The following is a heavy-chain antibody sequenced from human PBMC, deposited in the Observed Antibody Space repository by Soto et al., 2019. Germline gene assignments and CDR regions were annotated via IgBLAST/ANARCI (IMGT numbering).Heavy chain of an antibody. CDR2: ISSSSSTI. D-gene: IGHD6-13*01. CDR1: GFTFSSYS. Sequence: EVQLVESGGGLVQPGGSLRLSCAASGFTFSSYSMNWVRQAPGKGLEWVSYISSSSSTIYYADSVKGRFTISRDNAKNSLYLQMKSLRAEDTAVYYCARHPERIAEIGWFDPWGQGSLVTASS. J-gene: IGHJ5*02. V-gene: IGHV3-48*01. CDR3: ARHPERIAEIGWFDP.